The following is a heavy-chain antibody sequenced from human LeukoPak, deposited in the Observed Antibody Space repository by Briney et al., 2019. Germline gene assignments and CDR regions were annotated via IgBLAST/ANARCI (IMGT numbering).Heavy chain of an antibody. D-gene: IGHD3-22*01. V-gene: IGHV1-18*01. CDR1: GYTFTDYG. CDR3: ARDTYYYDTSGYSDY. Sequence: GASVKVSCKASGYTFTDYGVTWVRQAPGQGLEWMGWISAYNGNTNYAQKFQGRVTMTTDTSTNTAYMELRSLRSDDTAVYYCARDTYYYDTSGYSDYWGQGTLVTVSS. J-gene: IGHJ4*02. CDR2: ISAYNGNT.